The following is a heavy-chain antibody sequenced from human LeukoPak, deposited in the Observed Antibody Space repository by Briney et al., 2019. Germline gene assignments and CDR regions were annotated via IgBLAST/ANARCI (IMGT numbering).Heavy chain of an antibody. D-gene: IGHD1-26*01. CDR2: IYYSGST. CDR3: ARDRSGSPVGFDY. V-gene: IGHV4-4*02. Sequence: SETLSLTCAVSGGSISSTNWWSWVRQPPGKGLEWIGSIYYSGSTYYNPSLKSRVTISVDTSKNQFSLKLSSVTAADTAVYYCARDRSGSPVGFDYWGQGTLVTVSS. J-gene: IGHJ4*02. CDR1: GGSISSTNW.